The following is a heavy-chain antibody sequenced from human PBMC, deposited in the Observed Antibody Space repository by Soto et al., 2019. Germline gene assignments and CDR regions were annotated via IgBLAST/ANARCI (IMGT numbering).Heavy chain of an antibody. CDR1: GYIFTSHW. D-gene: IGHD2-21*02. Sequence: PGESLKISCKGSGYIFTSHWVGWVRQMPGKGLEWLGIIYPGASDKRYRPHLKGKATISADTSISTEYMQWRSLQDSDNAMYYCARLSTVVTGEFWGQGTLVT. V-gene: IGHV5-51*01. CDR2: IYPGASDK. J-gene: IGHJ4*02. CDR3: ARLSTVVTGEF.